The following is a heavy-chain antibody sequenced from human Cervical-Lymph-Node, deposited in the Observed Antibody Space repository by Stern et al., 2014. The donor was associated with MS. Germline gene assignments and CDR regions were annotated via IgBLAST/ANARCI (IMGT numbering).Heavy chain of an antibody. V-gene: IGHV1-2*02. CDR2: IDWNSCAT. CDR3: ARDAPGPVDQTACYDY. J-gene: IGHJ4*02. Sequence: QVQLVQSGAEVKQPGTSVKVSCKASTYTFTAYHLHWVRQAPGQGLEWMGWIDWNSCATKYAQKFQGRVTMTRDTSISTAYMELSRLTSDDTAVYYCARDAPGPVDQTACYDYWGQGTLVTVSS. D-gene: IGHD2-21*01. CDR1: TYTFTAYH.